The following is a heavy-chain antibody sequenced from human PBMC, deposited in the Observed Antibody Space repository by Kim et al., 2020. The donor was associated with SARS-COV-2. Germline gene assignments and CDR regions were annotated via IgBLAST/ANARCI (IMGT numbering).Heavy chain of an antibody. CDR3: ARDVTQDFGSGIYYDAYDI. CDR2: MNRDGSVK. V-gene: IGHV3-7*01. J-gene: IGHJ3*02. D-gene: IGHD3-10*01. CDR1: GFTLGPTW. Sequence: GGSLRLSCAASGFTLGPTWMTWVRQAPGKGLEWVANMNRDGSVKHYADSVKGRFTISRDNAKNSLYLQMNSLRGEDTAVYYCARDVTQDFGSGIYYDAYDIWGQGTVVTVSS.